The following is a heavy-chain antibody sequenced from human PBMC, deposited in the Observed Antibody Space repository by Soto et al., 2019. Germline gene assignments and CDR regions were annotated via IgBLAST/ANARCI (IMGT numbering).Heavy chain of an antibody. Sequence: PSETLALTCTVSGGCISSYYWSWIRQPPGKGLEWIGYIYYSGSTNYNPSLKSRVTISVDTSKNQFSLKLSSVTAADTAVYYCARGFYYPNWFDPWGQETLVTVSS. D-gene: IGHD3-10*01. J-gene: IGHJ5*02. CDR1: GGCISSYY. V-gene: IGHV4-59*01. CDR2: IYYSGST. CDR3: ARGFYYPNWFDP.